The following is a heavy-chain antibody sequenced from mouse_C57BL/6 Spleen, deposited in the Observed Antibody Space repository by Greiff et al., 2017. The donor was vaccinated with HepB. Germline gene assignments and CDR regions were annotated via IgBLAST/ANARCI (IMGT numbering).Heavy chain of an antibody. V-gene: IGHV14-2*01. CDR2: IDPEDGET. Sequence: EVQGVESGAELVKPGASVKLSCTASGFNIKDYYMHWVKQRTEQGLEWIGRIDPEDGETKYAPKFQGKATITADTSSNTAYLQISSLTAEDTAVYYCARSSSGYLPLDYWGQGTTRTVSS. CDR3: ARSSSGYLPLDY. D-gene: IGHD3-2*02. J-gene: IGHJ2*01. CDR1: GFNIKDYY.